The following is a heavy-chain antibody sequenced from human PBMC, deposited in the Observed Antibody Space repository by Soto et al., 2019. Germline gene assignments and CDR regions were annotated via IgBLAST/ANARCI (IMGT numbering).Heavy chain of an antibody. CDR2: INPNSGGT. CDR3: ARIVVVPAAIPPYYYCYGMDV. Sequence: ASVKVSCNASGYTFTGYYMHWVRQAPGQGLEWMGWINPNSGGTNYAQKFQGRVTMTRDTSISTAYMELSRLRSDDTAVYYCARIVVVPAAIPPYYYCYGMDVWGQGTTVTVSS. CDR1: GYTFTGYY. V-gene: IGHV1-2*02. D-gene: IGHD2-2*02. J-gene: IGHJ6*02.